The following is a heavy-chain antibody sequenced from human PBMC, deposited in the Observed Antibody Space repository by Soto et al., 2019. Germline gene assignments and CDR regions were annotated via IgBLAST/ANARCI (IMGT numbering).Heavy chain of an antibody. CDR3: ARQHSGSYYFDY. Sequence: SETLSLTCTVSGGSISSSSYYWGWIRQPPGKGLEWIGSIYYSGSTYYNPSLKSRVTISVDTSKNQFSLKLSSVTAEGTAVYYCARQHSGSYYFDYWGQGTPVTVSS. CDR2: IYYSGST. J-gene: IGHJ4*02. V-gene: IGHV4-39*01. CDR1: GGSISSSSYY. D-gene: IGHD1-26*01.